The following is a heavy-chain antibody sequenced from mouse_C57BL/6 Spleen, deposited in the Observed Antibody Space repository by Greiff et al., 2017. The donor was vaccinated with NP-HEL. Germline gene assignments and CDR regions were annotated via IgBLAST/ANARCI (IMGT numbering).Heavy chain of an antibody. J-gene: IGHJ2*01. CDR2: IYPGSGST. D-gene: IGHD1-1*01. V-gene: IGHV1-55*01. CDR3: ARSDYYGSSRGD. CDR1: GYTFTSYW. Sequence: VKLQQPGAELVKPGASVKMSCKASGYTFTSYWITWVKQRPGQGLEWIGDIYPGSGSTNYNEKFKSKATLTVDTSSSTAYMQLSSLTSEDSAVYYCARSDYYGSSRGDWGQGTTLTVSS.